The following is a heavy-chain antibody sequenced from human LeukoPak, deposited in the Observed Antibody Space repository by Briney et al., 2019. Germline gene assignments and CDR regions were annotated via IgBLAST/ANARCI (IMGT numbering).Heavy chain of an antibody. Sequence: PGGSLRLSCAASGFTFSSYAMSWVRQAPGKGLEWVSAISGSGGSTYYADSVKDRFTISRDNSKNTLYLQMNSLRAEDTAVYYCAKGIAAAGSIQHWGQGTLVTVSS. V-gene: IGHV3-23*01. CDR2: ISGSGGST. J-gene: IGHJ1*01. CDR1: GFTFSSYA. CDR3: AKGIAAAGSIQH. D-gene: IGHD6-13*01.